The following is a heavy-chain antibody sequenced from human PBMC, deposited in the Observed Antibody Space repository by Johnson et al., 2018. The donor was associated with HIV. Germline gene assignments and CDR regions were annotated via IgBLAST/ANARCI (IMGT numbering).Heavy chain of an antibody. CDR1: GFAFSTYT. D-gene: IGHD1-7*01. Sequence: VQLVESGGGVVQPGRSLRLSCAASGFAFSTYTMHWVRQAPGKGLEWVAFIRYDGSNKYYADSVKGRFTISRDNSKNTLDLQMNSLRAEDTAVYYCARAPQTYNWNYMMAFDMWGQGTMVTVSP. J-gene: IGHJ3*02. CDR3: ARAPQTYNWNYMMAFDM. CDR2: IRYDGSNK. V-gene: IGHV3-33*08.